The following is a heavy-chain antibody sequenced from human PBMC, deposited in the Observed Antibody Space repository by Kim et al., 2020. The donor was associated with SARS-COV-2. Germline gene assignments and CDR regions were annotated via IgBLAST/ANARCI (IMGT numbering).Heavy chain of an antibody. CDR2: IYPGDSVT. D-gene: IGHD3-10*01. Sequence: GESLKISCQGSGYSFTSHWIAWLRQMPGKGLEWVGIIYPGDSVTRYRPSFRGQVTISADKSINTAYLQWTSLKASDSAMYYCASLTPGNFYTHFDYWGQGTLVTVSS. CDR1: GYSFTSHW. J-gene: IGHJ4*02. V-gene: IGHV5-51*01. CDR3: ASLTPGNFYTHFDY.